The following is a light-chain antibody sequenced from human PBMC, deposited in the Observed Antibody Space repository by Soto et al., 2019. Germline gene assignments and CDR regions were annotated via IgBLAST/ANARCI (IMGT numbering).Light chain of an antibody. CDR1: QSIVTW. CDR2: KAS. CDR3: LQYSDYLFS. V-gene: IGKV1-5*03. J-gene: IGKJ3*01. Sequence: DIQMTQSPSTLSASVGDRVTITCRASQSIVTWLAWYQQKVGEAPKLLIYKASSLQIGVPSRFGGSGSGTEFTLTIGSLQPDDFATYYCLQYSDYLFSFGPGTKVDIK.